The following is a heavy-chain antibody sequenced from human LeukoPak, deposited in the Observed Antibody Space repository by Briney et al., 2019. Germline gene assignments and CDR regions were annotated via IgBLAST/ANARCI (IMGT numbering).Heavy chain of an antibody. CDR1: GFTFSSYS. J-gene: IGHJ5*02. D-gene: IGHD3-3*01. CDR3: ARGPEDAVVIMGRYTSFDP. Sequence: PGGSLRLSCAASGFTFSSYSMNWVRQAPGKGLEWVSYISSSSSTIYYADSVKGRFTISRDNAKNSLYLQMNSLRAEDTAVYYCARGPEDAVVIMGRYTSFDPWGQGTLVTVSS. V-gene: IGHV3-48*01. CDR2: ISSSSSTI.